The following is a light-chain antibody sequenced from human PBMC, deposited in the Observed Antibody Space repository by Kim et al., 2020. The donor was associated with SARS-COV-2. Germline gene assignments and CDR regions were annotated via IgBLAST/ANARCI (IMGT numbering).Light chain of an antibody. J-gene: IGKJ1*01. CDR3: QQYNNWPPTWT. V-gene: IGKV3-15*01. CDR2: GAP. CDR1: QNIITN. Sequence: EIVLTQSPATLSVPPGERATLSCRASQNIITNLAWYQQKPGQAPRLLIYGAPTRATGIPGRFSGSGSGTEFTLTISSLQSADFAVYYCQQYNNWPPTWTFGQGTKVYIK.